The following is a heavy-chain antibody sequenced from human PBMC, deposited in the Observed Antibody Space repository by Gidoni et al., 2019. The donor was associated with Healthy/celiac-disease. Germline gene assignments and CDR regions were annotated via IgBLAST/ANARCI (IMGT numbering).Heavy chain of an antibody. V-gene: IGHV3-21*01. Sequence: EVQLVESGGGLVKPGGSLRLSCAASGFTFSSYSMNLVSQAPGKGLEWVSSISSSSSYIYYADSVKGRFTISRNNAKTSLYLQMNSLRAEDTAVYYCARDYGSGSPYYYYYGMDVWGQGTTVTVSS. J-gene: IGHJ6*02. D-gene: IGHD3-10*01. CDR3: ARDYGSGSPYYYYYGMDV. CDR2: ISSSSSYI. CDR1: GFTFSSYS.